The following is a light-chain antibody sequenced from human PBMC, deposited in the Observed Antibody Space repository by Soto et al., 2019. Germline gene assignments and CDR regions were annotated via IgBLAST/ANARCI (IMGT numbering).Light chain of an antibody. V-gene: IGLV2-23*02. J-gene: IGLJ1*01. CDR3: CSFGGSGYV. CDR1: TSDVGI. CDR2: EVT. Sequence: QSALTQPASVSGSPGQSITISCSGTTSDVGIVSWYQHHPGKAPKPMTHEVTKRPSGVSDRFSGSKSGNSASLTISGLQAEDEADYFCCSFGGSGYVFGTGTKVTVL.